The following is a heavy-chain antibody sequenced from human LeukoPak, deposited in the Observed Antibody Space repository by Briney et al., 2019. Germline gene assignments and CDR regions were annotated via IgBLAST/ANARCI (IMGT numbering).Heavy chain of an antibody. CDR1: GYTFTGYY. Sequence: ASVKVSCKASGYTFTGYYMHWVRQAPGQGLEWMGWINPNSGGTNYAQKFQGRVTMNRDTYISTAYMELSRLRSDDTAVYYCASWERYSYGATFDYWGQGTLVTVSS. J-gene: IGHJ4*02. D-gene: IGHD5-18*01. CDR3: ASWERYSYGATFDY. V-gene: IGHV1-2*02. CDR2: INPNSGGT.